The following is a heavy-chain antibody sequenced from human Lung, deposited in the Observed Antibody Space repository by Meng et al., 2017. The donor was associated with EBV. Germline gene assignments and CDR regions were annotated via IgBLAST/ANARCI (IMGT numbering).Heavy chain of an antibody. CDR3: ARGDYYDSSGLDY. D-gene: IGHD3-22*01. CDR2: INTNTWNP. V-gene: IGHV7-4-1*02. Sequence: QVQRVQCGFGLKRPGASVWVAGKSLGYLITSDAMKWVRQAPGQGLEWMGWINTNTWNPTCAQGLTGRFVFSLDTSVSTAYLQISSIKAEDTAVYYCARGDYYDSSGLDYWGQGTLVTVSS. CDR1: GYLITSDA. J-gene: IGHJ4*02.